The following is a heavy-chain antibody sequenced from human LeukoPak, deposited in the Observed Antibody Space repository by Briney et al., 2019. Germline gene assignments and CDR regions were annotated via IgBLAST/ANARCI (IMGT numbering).Heavy chain of an antibody. CDR2: INYSGTT. V-gene: IGHV4-59*01. CDR3: AGTKYWLSFDQ. Sequence: SETLSLTCTVSGGSISGYYWSWIRQPPGKGLEWIGYINYSGTTHYNPSLKSRVTISVDTSKNQFSLNLNSMTAADTAVYYCAGTKYWLSFDQWGQGTLVTVSS. D-gene: IGHD6-19*01. J-gene: IGHJ4*02. CDR1: GGSISGYY.